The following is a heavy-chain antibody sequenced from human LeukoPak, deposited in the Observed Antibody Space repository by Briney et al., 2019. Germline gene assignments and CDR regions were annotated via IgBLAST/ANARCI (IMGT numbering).Heavy chain of an antibody. V-gene: IGHV1-2*02. CDR3: ARVGYDSSGSD. CDR2: INPNSGGT. CDR1: VYTFTGYY. Sequence: GASVTVSCKASVYTFTGYYMHWVRQAPGQGLEWMGWINPNSGGTDYAQKFQGRVTMTRDTSISTAHMELSRLRSDDTAVYYCARVGYDSSGSDWGQGTLVTVSS. D-gene: IGHD3-22*01. J-gene: IGHJ4*02.